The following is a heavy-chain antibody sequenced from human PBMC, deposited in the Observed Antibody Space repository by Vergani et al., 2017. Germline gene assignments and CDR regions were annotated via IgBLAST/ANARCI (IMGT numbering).Heavy chain of an antibody. CDR1: GYSFTSYW. V-gene: IGHV5-51*01. CDR2: IYPGDSDT. J-gene: IGHJ6*02. D-gene: IGHD6-13*01. Sequence: VQLVQSGAEVKKPGASVKVSCKGSGYSFTSYWIGWVRQMPGKGLEWMGIIYPGDSDTRYSPSFQGQVTISADKSISTAYLQWSSLKASDTAMYYCARRCRSSWGLGCGMDVWGQGTTVTVSS. CDR3: ARRCRSSWGLGCGMDV.